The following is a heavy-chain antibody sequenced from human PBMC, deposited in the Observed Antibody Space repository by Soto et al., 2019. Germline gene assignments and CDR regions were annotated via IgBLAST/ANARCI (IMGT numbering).Heavy chain of an antibody. Sequence: EVQLLESGGGLVQPGGSLRLSCAASGFTFSSYAMSWVRQAPGKGLEWVSAISGSGGSTYYAVSVKGRFTISRDNSKNTLYLEMSSLSAEDTAVYYCANLKRGYGVAYWGQGTLGTVSS. CDR2: ISGSGGST. V-gene: IGHV3-23*01. CDR3: ANLKRGYGVAY. D-gene: IGHD1-1*01. J-gene: IGHJ4*02. CDR1: GFTFSSYA.